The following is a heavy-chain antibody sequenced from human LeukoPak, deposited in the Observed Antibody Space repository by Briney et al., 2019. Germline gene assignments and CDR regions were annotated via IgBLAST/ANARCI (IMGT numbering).Heavy chain of an antibody. V-gene: IGHV4-34*01. CDR2: INHSVSN. Sequence: PSQTMSLTCAVYGGSFSGYYWSWNRQPPGKGLEWIGEINHSVSNNYNPFLKSRVPLSVDTSQNQFSLNLGSLTPADTALYYCARALDDSSGYYVDYWGQGTLVTVSS. D-gene: IGHD3-22*01. CDR3: ARALDDSSGYYVDY. J-gene: IGHJ4*02. CDR1: GGSFSGYY.